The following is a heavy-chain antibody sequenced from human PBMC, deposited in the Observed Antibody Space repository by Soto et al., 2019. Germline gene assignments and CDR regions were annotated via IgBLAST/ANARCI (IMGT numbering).Heavy chain of an antibody. CDR3: AKDPYSSGLSGWFDP. CDR2: ISGSGGST. J-gene: IGHJ5*02. D-gene: IGHD6-19*01. Sequence: EVQLLEYGGGLVQPGGSLRLSCAASGFTFSSYAMSWVRQAPGKGLEWVSAISGSGGSTYYADSVKGRFTISRDNSKNTLYLQMNSLRAEDTAVYYCAKDPYSSGLSGWFDPWGQGTLVTVSS. V-gene: IGHV3-23*01. CDR1: GFTFSSYA.